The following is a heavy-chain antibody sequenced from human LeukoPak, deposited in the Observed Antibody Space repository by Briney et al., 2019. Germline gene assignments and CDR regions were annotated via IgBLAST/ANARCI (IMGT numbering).Heavy chain of an antibody. CDR2: IYSGGST. V-gene: IGHV3-66*01. Sequence: GGSLRLSCAASGFTVSSNYMSWVRQAPGKGLEWVSVIYSGGSTYYADSVKGRFTISRDNPKNTLYLQMNSLRAEDTAVYYCARDQLRYFDWLSYYYYYGMDDWGQGTTVTVSS. CDR3: ARDQLRYFDWLSYYYYYGMDD. D-gene: IGHD3-9*01. J-gene: IGHJ6*02. CDR1: GFTVSSNY.